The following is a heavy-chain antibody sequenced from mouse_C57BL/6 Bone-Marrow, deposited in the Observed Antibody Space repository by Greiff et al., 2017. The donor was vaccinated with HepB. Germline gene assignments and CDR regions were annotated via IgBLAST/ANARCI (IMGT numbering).Heavy chain of an antibody. V-gene: IGHV1-76*01. CDR1: GYTFTDYY. Sequence: VQLQESGAELVRPGASVKLSCKASGYTFTDYYINWVKQRPGQGLEWIARIYPGSGNTYYNEKFKGKSTLTAEKSSSTDYMQLSSLTSEDSAVYFCAKSCLGDYWGQGTTLTVSS. CDR3: AKSCLGDY. J-gene: IGHJ2*01. D-gene: IGHD4-1*01. CDR2: IYPGSGNT.